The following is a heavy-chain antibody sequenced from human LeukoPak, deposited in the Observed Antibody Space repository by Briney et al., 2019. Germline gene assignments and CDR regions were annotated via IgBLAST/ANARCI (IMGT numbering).Heavy chain of an antibody. D-gene: IGHD3-22*01. Sequence: GGSLRLSCAASGFTFSSYSMNWVRQAPGKGLEWVSSISSSSSYIYYADSVKGRFTISRDNAKNSLYLQMNSLRAEDTAVYYCATEWEYYYDSSGYSDYWGQGTLVTVSS. V-gene: IGHV3-21*01. CDR1: GFTFSSYS. J-gene: IGHJ4*02. CDR2: ISSSSSYI. CDR3: ATEWEYYYDSSGYSDY.